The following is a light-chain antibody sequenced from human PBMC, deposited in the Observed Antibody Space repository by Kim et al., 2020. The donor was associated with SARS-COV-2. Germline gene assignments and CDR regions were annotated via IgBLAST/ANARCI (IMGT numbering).Light chain of an antibody. CDR3: QSYDSSLSGWV. J-gene: IGLJ3*02. V-gene: IGLV1-40*01. CDR1: SSNMGAGYD. CDR2: GNS. Sequence: GVPSPCTGGSSNMGAGYDVHWYQQLPGTAPKLLIYGNSNRPSGVPDRFSGSKSGTSASLAITGLQAEDEADYYCQSYDSSLSGWVFGGGTQLTVL.